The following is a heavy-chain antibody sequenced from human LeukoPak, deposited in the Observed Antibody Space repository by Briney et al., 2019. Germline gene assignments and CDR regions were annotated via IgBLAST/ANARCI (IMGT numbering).Heavy chain of an antibody. CDR1: GGSISSGDYY. CDR3: ARFNLPNYYDSSGYSSH. Sequence: SETLSLTCTVSGGSISSGDYYWSWIRQPPGKGLEWIGYIYYSGSTCYNPSLKSRVTISVDTSKNQFSLKLSSVTAADTAVYYCARFNLPNYYDSSGYSSHWGQGTLVTVSS. D-gene: IGHD3-22*01. J-gene: IGHJ4*02. CDR2: IYYSGST. V-gene: IGHV4-30-4*01.